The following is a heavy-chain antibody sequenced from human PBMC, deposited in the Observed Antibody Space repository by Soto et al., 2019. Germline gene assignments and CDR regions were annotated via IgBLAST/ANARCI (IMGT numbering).Heavy chain of an antibody. D-gene: IGHD3-3*01. V-gene: IGHV3-23*01. CDR2: ISGSGGST. CDR1: GFTLSSYA. J-gene: IGHJ4*02. CDR3: AKDQQYYDFWSGQYYDY. Sequence: PGGSLRLSCAASGFTLSSYAMSWVRQAPGKGLEWVSAISGSGGSTYYADSVKGRFTISRDNSKNTLYLQMNSLRAEDTAVYYCAKDQQYYDFWSGQYYDYWGQGTLVTVSS.